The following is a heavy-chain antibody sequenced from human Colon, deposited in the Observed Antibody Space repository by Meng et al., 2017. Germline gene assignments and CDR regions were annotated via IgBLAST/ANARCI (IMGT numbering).Heavy chain of an antibody. CDR2: INHSGST. CDR1: GGSFSGYY. D-gene: IGHD3-16*01. CDR3: ARGSGGWRSYYFDY. J-gene: IGHJ4*02. Sequence: VQLQAGCAGLLRPSSTLSLTCAVYGGSFSGYYWSWIRQPPGKGLEWIGEINHSGSTNYNPSLKSRVTISVDTSKNQFSLKLSSVTAADTAVYYCARGSGGWRSYYFDYWGQGTLVTVSS. V-gene: IGHV4-34*01.